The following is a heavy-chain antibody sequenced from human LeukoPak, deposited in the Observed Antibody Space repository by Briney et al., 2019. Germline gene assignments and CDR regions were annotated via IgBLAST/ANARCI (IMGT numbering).Heavy chain of an antibody. D-gene: IGHD3-10*01. Sequence: PSETLSLTCTVSGGSISSTTYYWGWIRQPPGKGLEWIGSVYYSGSTYYNPSLESRVTISVDTSKNQFSLKLSSVTAADTAVYHCARERSMVRGVSWFDPWGQGTLVTVSS. CDR3: ARERSMVRGVSWFDP. CDR2: VYYSGST. CDR1: GGSISSTTYY. J-gene: IGHJ5*02. V-gene: IGHV4-39*07.